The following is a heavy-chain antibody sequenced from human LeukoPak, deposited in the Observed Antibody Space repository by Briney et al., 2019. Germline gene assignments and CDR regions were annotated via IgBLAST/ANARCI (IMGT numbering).Heavy chain of an antibody. CDR2: IYYSGST. J-gene: IGHJ1*01. CDR3: AAQRGYYYDSSGYYLEYFQH. D-gene: IGHD3-22*01. V-gene: IGHV4-39*01. CDR1: GGSISSSSYY. Sequence: SETLSLTCTVSGGSISSSSYYWGWIRQPPGKGLEWIGSIYYSGSTYYNPSLKSRVTISVDTSKNQFSLKLSSVTAADTAVYYCAAQRGYYYDSSGYYLEYFQHWGQGTLVTVSS.